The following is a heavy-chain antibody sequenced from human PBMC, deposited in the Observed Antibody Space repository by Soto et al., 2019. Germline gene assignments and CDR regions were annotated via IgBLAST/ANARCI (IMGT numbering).Heavy chain of an antibody. Sequence: QLQLQESGPGLVKPSETLSLTCTVSGGSISSSSYYWGWIRQPPGKGLEWIGSIYYSGSTYYNPSLKSRVTISVDTSKNQFSLKLSSVTAADTAVYYCARRITLQGWTSRELLYFDYWGQGTLVTVSS. V-gene: IGHV4-39*01. CDR2: IYYSGST. D-gene: IGHD1-26*01. CDR1: GGSISSSSYY. CDR3: ARRITLQGWTSRELLYFDY. J-gene: IGHJ4*02.